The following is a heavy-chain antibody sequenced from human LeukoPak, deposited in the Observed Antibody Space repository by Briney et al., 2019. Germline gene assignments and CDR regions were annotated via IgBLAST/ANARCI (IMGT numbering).Heavy chain of an antibody. CDR3: ARVAVAGPTGWFDS. D-gene: IGHD6-19*01. CDR1: GFTFSTYG. Sequence: GGSLRLSCAASGFTFSTYGMHWVRQAPGKGLEWVAFIRYDGSTKYYIDSVKGRFTVSRDNVDNVVHLQMSSLTNEDTAVYYCARVAVAGPTGWFDSWGQGTLVTVSS. J-gene: IGHJ5*01. V-gene: IGHV3-30*02. CDR2: IRYDGSTK.